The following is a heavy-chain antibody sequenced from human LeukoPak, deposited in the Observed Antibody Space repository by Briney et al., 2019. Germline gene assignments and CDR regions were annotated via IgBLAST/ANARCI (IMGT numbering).Heavy chain of an antibody. CDR1: GGSFSGYY. D-gene: IGHD2-2*01. Sequence: NPSETLSLTCAVYGGSFSGYYWSWIRQPPGKGLEWIGEINHSGSTNYNPSLKSRVTISVDTSKNQFSLKLSSVTAADTAVYYCARGHEVVVVPAAQSGWFDPWGQGTLVTVSS. CDR2: INHSGST. V-gene: IGHV4-34*01. CDR3: ARGHEVVVVPAAQSGWFDP. J-gene: IGHJ5*02.